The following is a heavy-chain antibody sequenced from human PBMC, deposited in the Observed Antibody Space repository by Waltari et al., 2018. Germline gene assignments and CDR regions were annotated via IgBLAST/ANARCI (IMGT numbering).Heavy chain of an antibody. J-gene: IGHJ4*02. D-gene: IGHD3-10*01. Sequence: QLVESGGSLVQPGESLRLSCAATGFAFSSYLMHWVRQIPGKGEVWVSRISSDGSVASYADSVQGRFTISRDNDKNTLYLQMGRLRPEDTALYYCVKGGWGFGAFYEQHWGQGIQVTVSS. CDR3: VKGGWGFGAFYEQH. CDR2: ISSDGSVA. CDR1: GFAFSSYL. V-gene: IGHV3-74*01.